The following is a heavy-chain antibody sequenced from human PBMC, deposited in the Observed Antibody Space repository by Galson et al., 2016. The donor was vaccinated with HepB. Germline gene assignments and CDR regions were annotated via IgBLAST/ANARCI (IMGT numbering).Heavy chain of an antibody. J-gene: IGHJ6*02. CDR1: NFAFNIYN. CDR2: ISSSGNYI. D-gene: IGHD4-11*01. Sequence: SLRLSCAASNFAFNIYNMNWVRQAPGKGLEWVLSISSSGNYIYYADSVKGRFTISRDNAKNSLYLRMSSLRAEDTGVYFCARDVESTVTTYYYYYYGMDVWGQGTTVTVSS. V-gene: IGHV3-21*06. CDR3: ARDVESTVTTYYYYYYGMDV.